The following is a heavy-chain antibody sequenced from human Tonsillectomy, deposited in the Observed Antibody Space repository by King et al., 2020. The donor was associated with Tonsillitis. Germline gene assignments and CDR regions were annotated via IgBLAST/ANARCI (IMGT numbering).Heavy chain of an antibody. CDR3: AKIADCSGGYSLDY. Sequence: VQLVESGGGLVQPGGSLRLSCAASGFTFKNYAMTWVRQAPGEGLDWVSHISSGGTTYYADSVKGRFTISRDNSKNTLYLQMNNLRADDTAVYYCAKIADCSGGYSLDYWGQGTLVTVSS. V-gene: IGHV3-23*04. CDR2: ISSGGTT. D-gene: IGHD3-10*02. CDR1: GFTFKNYA. J-gene: IGHJ4*02.